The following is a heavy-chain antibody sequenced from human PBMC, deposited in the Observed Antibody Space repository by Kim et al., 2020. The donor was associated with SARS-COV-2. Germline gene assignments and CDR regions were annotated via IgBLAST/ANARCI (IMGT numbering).Heavy chain of an antibody. CDR3: VRAPSGVSNPHYIDY. Sequence: GESLKISCQGFGYSFTTYWIGWVRQMPGKGLESVGIMYPGDSDTRYSPSFRGHVTISADKPIATAYLQWSSLKASDTAMYYWVRAPSGVSNPHYIDYWGQGTLVTVSS. D-gene: IGHD2-8*01. CDR2: MYPGDSDT. J-gene: IGHJ4*02. CDR1: GYSFTTYW. V-gene: IGHV5-51*04.